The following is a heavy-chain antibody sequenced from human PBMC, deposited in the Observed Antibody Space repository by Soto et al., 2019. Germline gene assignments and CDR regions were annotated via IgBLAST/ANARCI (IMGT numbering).Heavy chain of an antibody. CDR2: ISAYNNNP. J-gene: IGHJ4*02. CDR1: GYTFTSLG. D-gene: IGHD2-2*01. V-gene: IGHV1-18*01. Sequence: ASVKVSCKASGYTFTSLGISWVRQAPGQGLEWMGWISAYNNNPKYAQKFQGRVTMTTDTSTSTAYMELESLISADTAVYYCGREYCSSRSCLQPDEWGKGTLVTVST. CDR3: GREYCSSRSCLQPDE.